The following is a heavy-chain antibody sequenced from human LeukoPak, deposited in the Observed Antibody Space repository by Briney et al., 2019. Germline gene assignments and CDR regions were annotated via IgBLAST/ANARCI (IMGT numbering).Heavy chain of an antibody. J-gene: IGHJ4*02. D-gene: IGHD1-26*01. CDR2: ISWNSGSI. CDR3: AKETSIVGATKAFDY. CDR1: GFTFDDYA. Sequence: GRSLRLSCAASGFTFDDYAIHWVRQAPGKGLEWVSGISWNSGSIGYADSVKGRFTISRDNAKNSLYLQMNSLRAEDTALYYCAKETSIVGATKAFDYWGQGTLVTVYS. V-gene: IGHV3-9*01.